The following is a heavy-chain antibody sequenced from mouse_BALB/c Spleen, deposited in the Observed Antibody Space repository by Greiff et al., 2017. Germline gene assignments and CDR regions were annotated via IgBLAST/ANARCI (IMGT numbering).Heavy chain of an antibody. Sequence: QVQLQQSGPQLVRPGASVKISCKASGYSFTSYWMHWVKQRPGQGLEWIGMIDPSDSETRLNQKFKDKATLTVDKSSSTAYMQLSSPTSEDSAVYYCARVWLGGFAYWGQGTLVTVSA. CDR2: IDPSDSET. CDR3: ARVWLGGFAY. J-gene: IGHJ3*01. D-gene: IGHD2-2*01. V-gene: IGHV1S127*01. CDR1: GYSFTSYW.